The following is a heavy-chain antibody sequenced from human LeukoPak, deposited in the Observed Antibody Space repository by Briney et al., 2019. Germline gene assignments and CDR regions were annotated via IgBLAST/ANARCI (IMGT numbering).Heavy chain of an antibody. CDR3: ARDRDPYRDAFDI. CDR1: GGTFSSYA. CDR2: IIPIFGTA. V-gene: IGHV1-69*13. D-gene: IGHD3-10*01. Sequence: SVKVSCKASGGTFSSYAISWVRQAPGQGLEWMGGIIPIFGTANYAQKFQGRVTITADESTSTAYVELSSLRSEDTAVYYCARDRDPYRDAFDIWGQGTMVTVSS. J-gene: IGHJ3*02.